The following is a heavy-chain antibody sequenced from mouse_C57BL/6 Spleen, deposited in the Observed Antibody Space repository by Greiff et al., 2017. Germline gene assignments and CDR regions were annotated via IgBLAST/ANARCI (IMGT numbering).Heavy chain of an antibody. Sequence: VQLQQSGPELVKPGASVKIPCKASGYTFTDYNMDWVKQSHGKSLEWIGDINPNNGGTIYNQKFKGKATLTVDKSSSTAYMELRSLTSEDTAVYYCARVTTVVATFRYWYFDVWGTGTTVTVSS. D-gene: IGHD1-1*01. CDR1: GYTFTDYN. CDR3: ARVTTVVATFRYWYFDV. V-gene: IGHV1-18*01. CDR2: INPNNGGT. J-gene: IGHJ1*03.